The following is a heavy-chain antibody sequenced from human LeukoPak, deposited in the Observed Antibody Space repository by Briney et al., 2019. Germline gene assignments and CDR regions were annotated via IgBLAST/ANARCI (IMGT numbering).Heavy chain of an antibody. J-gene: IGHJ4*02. V-gene: IGHV1-46*01. CDR1: GYTLTTYY. CDR3: ASTDYCTNGVCSFDY. Sequence: ASVKVSCKGSGYTLTTYYMHWVRQAQAPGHEWMGIINPSGSSTNYAQKFQGRVTMTRDTSTSTDYMELSSLRSEDTAVYYCASTDYCTNGVCSFDYWGQGTLVTVSS. D-gene: IGHD2-8*01. CDR2: INPSGSST.